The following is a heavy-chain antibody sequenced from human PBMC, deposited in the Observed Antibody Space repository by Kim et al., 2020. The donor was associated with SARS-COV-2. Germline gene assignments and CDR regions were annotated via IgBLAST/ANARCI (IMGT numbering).Heavy chain of an antibody. CDR2: IYHSGST. CDR1: GGSISSSNW. Sequence: TETLSLTCAVSGGSISSSNWWSWVRQPPGKGLEWIGEIYHSGSTNYNPSLKSRVTISVDKSKNQFSLKLSSVTAADTAVYYCARDNSSGNWFDPWGQGTLVTVSS. CDR3: ARDNSSGNWFDP. V-gene: IGHV4-4*02. J-gene: IGHJ5*02. D-gene: IGHD6-25*01.